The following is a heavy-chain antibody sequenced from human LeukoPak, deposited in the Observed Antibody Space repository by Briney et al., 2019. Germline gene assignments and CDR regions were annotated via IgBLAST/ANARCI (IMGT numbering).Heavy chain of an antibody. V-gene: IGHV4-34*01. CDR2: TNHSGST. D-gene: IGHD3-3*01. Sequence: SSETLSLTCAVYGGSFSGYYWSWIRQPPGKGLEWIGETNHSGSTNYNPSLKSRVTISVDTSKNQFSLKLSSVTAADTAVYYCARKRSDFWSGYGSGAFDIWGQGTMVTVSS. CDR3: ARKRSDFWSGYGSGAFDI. J-gene: IGHJ3*02. CDR1: GGSFSGYY.